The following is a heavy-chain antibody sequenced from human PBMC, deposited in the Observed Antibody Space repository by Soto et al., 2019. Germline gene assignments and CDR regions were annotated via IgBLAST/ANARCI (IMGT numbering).Heavy chain of an antibody. V-gene: IGHV1-18*01. J-gene: IGHJ3*02. D-gene: IGHD2-8*01. CDR3: AREGMVYAAIHSDAFDI. CDR2: ISAYNGNT. CDR1: GYTFTSYG. Sequence: ASVKVSCKASGYTFTSYGISWVRKAPGQGLEWMGWISAYNGNTNYAQKLQGRVTMTTDTSTSTAYMELRSLRSDDTAVYYCAREGMVYAAIHSDAFDIWGQGTMVTVSS.